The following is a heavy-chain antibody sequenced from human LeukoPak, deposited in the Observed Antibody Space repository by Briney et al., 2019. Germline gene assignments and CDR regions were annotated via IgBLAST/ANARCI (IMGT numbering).Heavy chain of an antibody. CDR3: ARAIPLRNYDILTGYYRADYFDY. CDR1: GGSISSYY. CDR2: IYYSGST. J-gene: IGHJ4*02. Sequence: SETLSLTCTVSGGSISSYYWSWIRQPPGKGLEWIGYIYYSGSTNYNPSLKSRVTISVDTSKNQFSLKLSSVTAADTAVYYCARAIPLRNYDILTGYYRADYFDYWGQGTLVTVSS. D-gene: IGHD3-9*01. V-gene: IGHV4-59*01.